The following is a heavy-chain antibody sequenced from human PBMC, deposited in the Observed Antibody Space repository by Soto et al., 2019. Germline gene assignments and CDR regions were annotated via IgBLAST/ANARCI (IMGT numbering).Heavy chain of an antibody. V-gene: IGHV4-30-4*01. Sequence: PSETLSLTCTVSGGPISGGDYYWSWIRQPPGKGLEWIGYIHYSGSTYYNPSLKSRVTISLDTSKNQFSLGLSSVTAADTAVYYCVRESCTSASCPWGWFDPWGQGTLVTVSS. D-gene: IGHD2-2*01. CDR2: IHYSGST. CDR3: VRESCTSASCPWGWFDP. J-gene: IGHJ5*02. CDR1: GGPISGGDYY.